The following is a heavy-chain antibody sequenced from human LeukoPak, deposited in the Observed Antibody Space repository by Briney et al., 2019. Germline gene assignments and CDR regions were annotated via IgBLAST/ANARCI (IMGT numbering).Heavy chain of an antibody. V-gene: IGHV4-4*02. CDR3: ARSSSWPRDYYYGMDV. D-gene: IGHD6-13*01. Sequence: SETLSLTCAVSGGSISSSNWWSWVRQPPGKGLEWIGEIYHSGSTNYNPSLKSRVTISVDTSKNQFSLKLSSVTAADTAVYYCARSSSWPRDYYYGMDVWGQGTTVTVSS. CDR2: IYHSGST. CDR1: GGSISSSNW. J-gene: IGHJ6*02.